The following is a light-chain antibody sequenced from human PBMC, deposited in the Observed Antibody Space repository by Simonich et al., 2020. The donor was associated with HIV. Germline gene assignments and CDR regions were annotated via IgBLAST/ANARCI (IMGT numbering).Light chain of an antibody. J-gene: IGKJ1*01. CDR3: HQYYSIPT. CDR1: QSVVYSSNNKNY. V-gene: IGKV4-1*01. Sequence: DIVMTHSPDSLAVSLGERATINCTSSQSVVYSSNNKNYLAWYQQKPGQPPKLPMYWASTRESGVPDRFSGSGSGTNYTLTTSSLQAEDVAVYYCHQYYSIPTFGQGTKAEVK. CDR2: WAS.